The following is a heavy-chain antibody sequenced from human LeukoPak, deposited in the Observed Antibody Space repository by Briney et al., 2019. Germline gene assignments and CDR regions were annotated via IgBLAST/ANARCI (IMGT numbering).Heavy chain of an antibody. CDR2: ISDSGGSA. CDR3: AKDRPYISSWYGCSTP. J-gene: IGHJ5*02. Sequence: PGGSLRLSCAASGFTFSSNGMTWVRQAPGKGLEWVSTISDSGGSAYYADSVEGRFTISRDSSRSTLYLQMHSLRAEDTAVYYCAKDRPYISSWYGCSTPWGQGTLVTVSS. V-gene: IGHV3-23*01. CDR1: GFTFSSNG. D-gene: IGHD6-13*01.